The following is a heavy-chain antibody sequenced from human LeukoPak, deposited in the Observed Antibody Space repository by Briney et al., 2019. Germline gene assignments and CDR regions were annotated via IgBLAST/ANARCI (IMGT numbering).Heavy chain of an antibody. CDR1: GGSISSGDYY. CDR2: IYYSGST. Sequence: SETLSLTCTVSGGSISSGDYYWSWIRQPPGTGLEWIGYIYYSGSTYYNPSLKSRVTISVDTSKNQFSLKLSSVTAADTAVYYCARGGYSYAPYGMDVWGQGTTVTVSS. V-gene: IGHV4-30-4*01. D-gene: IGHD5-18*01. CDR3: ARGGYSYAPYGMDV. J-gene: IGHJ6*02.